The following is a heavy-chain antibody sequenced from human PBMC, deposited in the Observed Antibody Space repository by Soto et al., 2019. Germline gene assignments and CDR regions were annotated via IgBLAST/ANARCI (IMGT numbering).Heavy chain of an antibody. J-gene: IGHJ6*02. CDR3: ARKRFLEWLSENYYYYYGMDV. CDR1: GGSISSSNW. CDR2: IYHSGST. Sequence: SETLSLTCAVSGGSISSSNWWSWVRQPPGKGLEWIGEIYHSGSTNYNPSLKSRVTISVDKSKNQFSLKLSSVTAADTAVYYCARKRFLEWLSENYYYYYGMDVWGQGTTVTVSS. D-gene: IGHD3-3*01. V-gene: IGHV4-4*02.